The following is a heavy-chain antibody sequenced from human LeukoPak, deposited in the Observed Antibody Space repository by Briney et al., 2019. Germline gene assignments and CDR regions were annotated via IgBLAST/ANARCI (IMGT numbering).Heavy chain of an antibody. CDR3: ARDSNPRRYYYYGMDV. Sequence: GGSLRLSCAASGFTFSSYWMSWVRQAPGKGLEWVSVIYSGGSTYYADSVKGRFTISRDNSKNTLYLQMNSLRAEDTAVYYCARDSNPRRYYYYGMDVWGQGTTVTVSS. CDR1: GFTFSSYW. J-gene: IGHJ6*02. CDR2: IYSGGST. D-gene: IGHD4-4*01. V-gene: IGHV3-66*01.